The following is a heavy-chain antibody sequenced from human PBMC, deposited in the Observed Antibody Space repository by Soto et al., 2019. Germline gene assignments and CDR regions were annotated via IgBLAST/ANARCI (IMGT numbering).Heavy chain of an antibody. Sequence: SETLSLTCTVSGGSISSYFWRWIRQPPGRGLEWIGHIHYSGSTNYNPSLKSRVTISVDTSKNQVSLKLSSVTAADTAMYFCARQVSSAWPPYYYDMDVWGQGTTVT. J-gene: IGHJ6*02. CDR3: ARQVSSAWPPYYYDMDV. V-gene: IGHV4-59*08. CDR1: GGSISSYF. D-gene: IGHD6-25*01. CDR2: IHYSGST.